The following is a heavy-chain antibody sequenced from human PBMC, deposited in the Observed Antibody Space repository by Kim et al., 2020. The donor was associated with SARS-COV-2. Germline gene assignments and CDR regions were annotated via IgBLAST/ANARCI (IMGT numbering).Heavy chain of an antibody. Sequence: GGSLRLSCAASGFTFSSYAMSWVRQAPGKGLEWVSAISGSGGSTYYADSVKGRFTISRDNSKNTLYLQMNSLRAEDTAVYYCAKHLVLGHDYGDYIEGYGMDVWGQGTTVTVSS. CDR3: AKHLVLGHDYGDYIEGYGMDV. J-gene: IGHJ6*02. CDR1: GFTFSSYA. CDR2: ISGSGGST. D-gene: IGHD4-17*01. V-gene: IGHV3-23*01.